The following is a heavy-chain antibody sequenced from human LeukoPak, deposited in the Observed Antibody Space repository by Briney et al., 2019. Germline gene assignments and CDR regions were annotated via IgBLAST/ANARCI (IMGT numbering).Heavy chain of an antibody. V-gene: IGHV3-7*01. D-gene: IGHD1-1*01. CDR1: GFTFSSHW. J-gene: IGHJ3*02. CDR3: ARSTSGAFDI. Sequence: GGSLRLSCAASGFTFSSHWMSWVRQAPGKGLEWVANIKQDGSVKYYVDSVKGRFTISRDNAKNSLYLQMNSLRAEGTAVYYCARSTSGAFDIWGQGTMVTVSS. CDR2: IKQDGSVK.